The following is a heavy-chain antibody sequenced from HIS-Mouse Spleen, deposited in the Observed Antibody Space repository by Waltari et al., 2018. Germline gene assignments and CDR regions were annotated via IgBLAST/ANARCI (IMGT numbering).Heavy chain of an antibody. V-gene: IGHV4-39*07. J-gene: IGHJ2*01. D-gene: IGHD6-13*01. CDR1: GGSISSSSYY. CDR3: AREIPYSSSWYDWYFDL. CDR2: SDYSGST. Sequence: QLQLQESGPGLVKPSETLSLTCTVSGGSISSSSYYWGWIRQPPGKGLGWIGSSDYSGSTYYNRSLKSRVTISVDTSKNQFSLKLSSVTAADTAVYYCAREIPYSSSWYDWYFDLWGRGTLVTVSS.